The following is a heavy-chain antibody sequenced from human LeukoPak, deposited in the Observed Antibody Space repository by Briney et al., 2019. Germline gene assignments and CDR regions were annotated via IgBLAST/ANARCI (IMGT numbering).Heavy chain of an antibody. CDR2: IYYSGST. D-gene: IGHD2-15*01. CDR3: ARDLVVVVAATGNYYYYGMDV. J-gene: IGHJ6*02. V-gene: IGHV4-31*03. Sequence: PSETLSLTCTVSGGSISNGDYYWSWIRQHPGKGLEWIGYIYYSGSTYYNPSLKSRVTISVDTSKNQFSLKLSSVTAADTAVYYCARDLVVVVAATGNYYYYGMDVWGQGTTVTVSS. CDR1: GGSISNGDYY.